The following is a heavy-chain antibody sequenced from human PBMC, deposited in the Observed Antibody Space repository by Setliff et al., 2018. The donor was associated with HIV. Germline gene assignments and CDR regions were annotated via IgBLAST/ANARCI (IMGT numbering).Heavy chain of an antibody. CDR1: GFTVSSNH. J-gene: IGHJ3*02. CDR3: ARGKYSSGWYPEALDI. V-gene: IGHV3-53*01. Sequence: GGSLRLSCAVSGFTVSSNHMNWVRQAPGKGLEWVSFIYSGGSTYYADSVKGRFTISRDNAKNSLYLQMNSLRAEDTAVYYCARGKYSSGWYPEALDIWGQGTMVTVSS. CDR2: IYSGGST. D-gene: IGHD6-19*01.